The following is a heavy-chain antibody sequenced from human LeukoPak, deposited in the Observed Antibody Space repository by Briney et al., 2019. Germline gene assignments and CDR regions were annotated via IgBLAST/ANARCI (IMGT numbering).Heavy chain of an antibody. J-gene: IGHJ4*02. D-gene: IGHD3-22*01. CDR3: AKEGASITMIVVVITGLFDY. CDR1: GFTFSTYA. CDR2: ISASGTA. V-gene: IGHV3-23*01. Sequence: PGGSLRLSCAASGFTFSTYAMTWVRQAPGKGLEWVSVISASGTAHYADSMKGRFTISRDNSKNTVYLQLSSLRPEDTAVYYCAKEGASITMIVVVITGLFDYWGQGTLVTVSS.